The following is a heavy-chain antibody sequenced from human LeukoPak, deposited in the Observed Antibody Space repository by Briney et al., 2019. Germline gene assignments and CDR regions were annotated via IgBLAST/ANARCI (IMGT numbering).Heavy chain of an antibody. Sequence: GGSLRLSCAASGFTFTDFYMSWIRQAPGKGLEWVSYISISGTTIYYADSVKGRFTFSRDNAKNSLYLQMNSLRAEDTAVYYCAKNLWFGEFAYYYYMDVWGKGTTVTVSS. CDR2: ISISGTTI. J-gene: IGHJ6*03. D-gene: IGHD3-10*01. CDR1: GFTFTDFY. V-gene: IGHV3-11*01. CDR3: AKNLWFGEFAYYYYMDV.